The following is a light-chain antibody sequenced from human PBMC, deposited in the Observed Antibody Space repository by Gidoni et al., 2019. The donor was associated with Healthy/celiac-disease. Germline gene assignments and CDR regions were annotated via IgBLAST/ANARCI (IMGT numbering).Light chain of an antibody. V-gene: IGKV1-5*03. J-gene: IGKJ1*01. Sequence: DIQMTQSPSTLSASVGDRVTSTCRASQSISSWLAWYKQKPGKAPKLLIYKASSLESGVPSRFSGSGSGTEFTLTISSLQPDDFATYYCQQYNSYPWTFGQGTKVEIK. CDR1: QSISSW. CDR3: QQYNSYPWT. CDR2: KAS.